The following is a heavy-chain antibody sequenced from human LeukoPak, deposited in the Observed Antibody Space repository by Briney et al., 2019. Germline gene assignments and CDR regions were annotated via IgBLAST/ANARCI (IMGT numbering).Heavy chain of an antibody. Sequence: SETLSLTCTVSGGSISSSTYYWGWIRQPPGKGLEWIGNLYYSGSTYYNPSLKSRFTISVDTSKNQFSLKLSSVTAADTAVYYCARQAISGYDPPPFDSWGQGTLVTVSS. CDR3: ARQAISGYDPPPFDS. V-gene: IGHV4-39*01. CDR1: GGSISSSTYY. D-gene: IGHD5-12*01. CDR2: LYYSGST. J-gene: IGHJ4*02.